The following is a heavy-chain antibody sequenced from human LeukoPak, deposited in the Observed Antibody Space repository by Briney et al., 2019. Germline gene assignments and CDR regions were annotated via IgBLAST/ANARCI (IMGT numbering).Heavy chain of an antibody. V-gene: IGHV4-39*07. CDR3: ARQLWSYFDY. D-gene: IGHD5-18*01. Sequence: SETLSLTCTVSGGSISSSSYYWGWIRQPPGKGLEWIGSIYYSGSTYYNPSLKSRVTISVDTSKNQFSLKLSSVTAADTAVYYCARQLWSYFDYWGQGTLVTVSS. CDR2: IYYSGST. J-gene: IGHJ4*02. CDR1: GGSISSSSYY.